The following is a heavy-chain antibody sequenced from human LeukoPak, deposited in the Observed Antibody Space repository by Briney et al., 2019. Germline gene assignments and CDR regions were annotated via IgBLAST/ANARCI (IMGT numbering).Heavy chain of an antibody. V-gene: IGHV3-48*01. CDR1: GFTFSSYS. CDR2: ISSSSSTI. Sequence: GGSLRPSCAASGFTFSSYSMNWVRQAPGKGLEWVSYISSSSSTIYYADSVKGRFTISRDNAKNSLYLQMNSLRAEDTAVYYCARWGRYSGYYYYMDVWGKGTTVTVSS. J-gene: IGHJ6*03. CDR3: ARWGRYSGYYYYMDV. D-gene: IGHD1-26*01.